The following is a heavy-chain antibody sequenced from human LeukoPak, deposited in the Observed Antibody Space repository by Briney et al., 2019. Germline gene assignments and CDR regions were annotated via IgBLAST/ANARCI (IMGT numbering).Heavy chain of an antibody. D-gene: IGHD1-26*01. CDR1: GYTFTSYY. CDR2: FDPEDGET. V-gene: IGHV1-24*01. J-gene: IGHJ4*02. CDR3: ATALIREWELLFARN. Sequence: AASVKVSCKASGYTFTSYYMHWVRQAPGQGLEWMGGFDPEDGETIYAQKFQGRVTMTEDTSTDTAYMELSSLRSEDTAVYYCATALIREWELLFARNWGQGTLVTVSS.